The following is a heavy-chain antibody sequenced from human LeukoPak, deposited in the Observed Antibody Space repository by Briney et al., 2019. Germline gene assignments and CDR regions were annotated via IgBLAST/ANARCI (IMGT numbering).Heavy chain of an antibody. V-gene: IGHV3-21*05. CDR2: INSGGDDI. D-gene: IGHD2-2*01. J-gene: IGHJ4*02. CDR3: ARDTIQPGLIDD. Sequence: NPGGFLRLSCAASGFSFSLYAMNWVRQAPGKGLEWLSYINSGGDDIHYTASMRGRFTISRDDAGNTLFLQLSSLRAEDTAVYYCARDTIQPGLIDDWGQGTLVTVSS. CDR1: GFSFSLYA.